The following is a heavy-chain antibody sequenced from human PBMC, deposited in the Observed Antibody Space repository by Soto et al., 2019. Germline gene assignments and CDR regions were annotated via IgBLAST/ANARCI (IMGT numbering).Heavy chain of an antibody. Sequence: ASVKVSFKASGYTFTGYYMHWLRQAPGQGLEWMGWINPNSGGTNYAQKFQGWVTMTRDTSISTAYMELSGLRSDDTAVYYCARGIVVVPAAIPVRGVVSWFDPWGQGTLVTVS. J-gene: IGHJ5*02. CDR1: GYTFTGYY. CDR3: ARGIVVVPAAIPVRGVVSWFDP. CDR2: INPNSGGT. D-gene: IGHD2-2*02. V-gene: IGHV1-2*04.